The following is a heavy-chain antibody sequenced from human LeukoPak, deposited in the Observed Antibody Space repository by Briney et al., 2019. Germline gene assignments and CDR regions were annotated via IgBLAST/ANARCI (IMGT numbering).Heavy chain of an antibody. J-gene: IGHJ6*02. CDR1: GFTFSSYG. Sequence: GGSLRLSCAASGFTFSSYGMSWVRQAPGKGLEWVAAISGSGDTTFYADSVKGRFTISRDNSKNTLFPQMNSLRGEDTAVYYCAKDRGYDFSYGMDVWGQGTTVIVSS. CDR3: AKDRGYDFSYGMDV. CDR2: ISGSGDTT. V-gene: IGHV3-23*01. D-gene: IGHD3-3*01.